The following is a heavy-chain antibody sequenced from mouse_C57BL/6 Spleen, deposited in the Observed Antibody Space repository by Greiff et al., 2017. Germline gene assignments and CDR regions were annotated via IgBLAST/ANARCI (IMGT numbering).Heavy chain of an antibody. Sequence: VQLQQPGAELVMPGASVKLSCKASGYTFTSYWMHWVKQRPGQGLEWIGEIDPSDSYTNYNQKFKGKSTLTVDKSSSTAYMQLSSLTSVDSAVYYCARSSYERGFAYWGQGTLVTVSA. J-gene: IGHJ3*01. CDR2: IDPSDSYT. CDR3: ARSSYERGFAY. CDR1: GYTFTSYW. V-gene: IGHV1-69*01. D-gene: IGHD2-10*01.